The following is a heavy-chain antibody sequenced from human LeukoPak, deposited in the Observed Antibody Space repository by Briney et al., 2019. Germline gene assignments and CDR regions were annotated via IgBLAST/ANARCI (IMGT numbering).Heavy chain of an antibody. J-gene: IGHJ4*02. CDR3: ARDKRLGDIVVVPAAIGAADY. CDR1: GFTFSSYW. CDR2: IKQDGSEK. Sequence: GGPLRLSCAASGFTFSSYWMSWVRQAPGKGREWVANIKQDGSEKYYVDSVKGRFTISRDNAKNSLYLQMNSLRAEDTAVYYCARDKRLGDIVVVPAAIGAADYWGQGTLVTVSS. V-gene: IGHV3-7*01. D-gene: IGHD2-2*01.